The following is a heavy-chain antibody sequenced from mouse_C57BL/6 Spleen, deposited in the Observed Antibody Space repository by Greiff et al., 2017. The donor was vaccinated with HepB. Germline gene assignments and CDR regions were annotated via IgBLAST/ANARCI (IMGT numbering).Heavy chain of an antibody. V-gene: IGHV3-6*01. Sequence: EVQLQESGPGLVKPSQSLSLTCSVTGYSITSGYYWNRIRQFPGNKLEWMGYISYDGSNNYNPSLKNRISITRDTSKNQFFLKLNSVTTEDTATYYCARDRGYGSSYGTFAYWGQGTLVTVSA. J-gene: IGHJ3*01. CDR3: ARDRGYGSSYGTFAY. CDR2: ISYDGSN. D-gene: IGHD1-1*01. CDR1: GYSITSGYY.